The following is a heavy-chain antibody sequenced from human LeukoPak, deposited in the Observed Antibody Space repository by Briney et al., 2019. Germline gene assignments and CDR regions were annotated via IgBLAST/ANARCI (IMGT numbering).Heavy chain of an antibody. CDR3: ARGGSYGYY. J-gene: IGHJ4*02. Sequence: ESSETLSLTCTVSGGSISSYYWSWIRQPPGKGLEWIGNIYYSGSTNYNPSLKSRVTISVDMSKNQFSLKLSSVTAADTAIYYCARGGSYGYYWGQGTLVTVSS. D-gene: IGHD5-18*01. CDR1: GGSISSYY. V-gene: IGHV4-59*01. CDR2: IYYSGST.